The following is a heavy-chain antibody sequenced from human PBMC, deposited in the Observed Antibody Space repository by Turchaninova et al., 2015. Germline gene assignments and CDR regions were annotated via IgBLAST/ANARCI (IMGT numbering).Heavy chain of an antibody. CDR3: ARALEFDY. Sequence: EVQLVESGGGLIQPGGCLRFSCAASGFTVSSNYLSWVRPAPGKGVEWVSVIYNGGRIDYADPVKGRFTNSRDNAKNTLYLQMNSLRAEDTAVYYCARALEFDYWGQGTLVTVSS. CDR1: GFTVSSNY. CDR2: IYNGGRI. J-gene: IGHJ4*02. V-gene: IGHV3-53*01.